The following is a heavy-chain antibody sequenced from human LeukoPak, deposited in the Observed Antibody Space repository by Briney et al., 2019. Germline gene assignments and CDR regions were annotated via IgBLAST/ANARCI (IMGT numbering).Heavy chain of an antibody. Sequence: SETLSLTCTVSGGSISSSSYYWGWIRQPPGKGLEWIGSIYYSGSTYYNPSLKSRVTISVDTSKNQFSLRLSSVTAADTAVYYCARVGRRGRKLDYWGQGTLVTVSS. CDR3: ARVGRRGRKLDY. J-gene: IGHJ4*02. D-gene: IGHD1-14*01. V-gene: IGHV4-39*07. CDR1: GGSISSSSYY. CDR2: IYYSGST.